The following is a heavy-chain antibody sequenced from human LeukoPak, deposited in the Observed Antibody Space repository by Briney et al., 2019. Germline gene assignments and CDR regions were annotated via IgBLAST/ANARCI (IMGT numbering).Heavy chain of an antibody. Sequence: SETLSLTCVVYGGSFSGYYWNWIRQPPGKGLEWIGEINHSGSTNYNPSLKSRVTISVDTSKNQFSLKLSSVTAADTAVYYCARGRGPYYYYYYMDVWGKGTTVTVSS. D-gene: IGHD5-12*01. CDR1: GGSFSGYY. J-gene: IGHJ6*03. CDR2: INHSGST. V-gene: IGHV4-34*01. CDR3: ARGRGPYYYYYYMDV.